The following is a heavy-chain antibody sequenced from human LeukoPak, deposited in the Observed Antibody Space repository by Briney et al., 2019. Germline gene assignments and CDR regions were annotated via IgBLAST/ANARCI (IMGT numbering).Heavy chain of an antibody. D-gene: IGHD3-16*01. CDR3: AKGYYDYVWGSYYFDY. V-gene: IGHV3-23*01. Sequence: QPGGSLRLSCAASGFTFSSYAMCWVRQAPGKGREWVSAISGSGGSTYYADSVKGRFTISRDNSRDTLYLQMNSLRAEDTAVYYCAKGYYDYVWGSYYFDYWGQGTLVTVSS. J-gene: IGHJ4*02. CDR2: ISGSGGST. CDR1: GFTFSSYA.